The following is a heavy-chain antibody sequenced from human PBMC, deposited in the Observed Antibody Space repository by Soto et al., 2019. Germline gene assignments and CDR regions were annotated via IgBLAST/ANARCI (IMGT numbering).Heavy chain of an antibody. J-gene: IGHJ4*02. CDR3: ARRLAGDSKAFDY. CDR1: EYTFTNYW. D-gene: IGHD4-17*01. Sequence: GESLKISCKGSEYTFTNYWIGWVRQMPGKGLEWMGIIYPGDSDTRYSPSFQGQVTISADKSISTAYLQWASLKASDTAIYYCARRLAGDSKAFDYWGQGTLVTVSS. V-gene: IGHV5-51*01. CDR2: IYPGDSDT.